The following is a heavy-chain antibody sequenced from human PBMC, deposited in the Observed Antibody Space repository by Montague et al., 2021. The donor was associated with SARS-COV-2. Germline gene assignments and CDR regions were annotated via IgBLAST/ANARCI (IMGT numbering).Heavy chain of an antibody. Sequence: NSGSTNYNPSLKSRVTIPVDTSKNQFSLKLSSVTAADTAVYYCARQSKATVVTDRLFDYWSQGNLVSVYS. CDR2: NSGST. J-gene: IGHJ4*02. CDR3: ARQSKATVVTDRLFDY. D-gene: IGHD4-23*01. V-gene: IGHV4-59*08.